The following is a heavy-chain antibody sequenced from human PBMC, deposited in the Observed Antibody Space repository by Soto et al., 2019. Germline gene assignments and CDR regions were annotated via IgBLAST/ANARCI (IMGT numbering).Heavy chain of an antibody. D-gene: IGHD6-6*01. Sequence: GGSLRLSCAASGFTFSSYAMHWVRQAPGKGLEWVAVISYDGSNKYYADSVKGRFTISRDNSKNTLYLQMNSPRAEDTAVYYCARDQGASSSSSIEYYGMDVWGQGTTVTVSS. CDR2: ISYDGSNK. CDR3: ARDQGASSSSSIEYYGMDV. V-gene: IGHV3-30-3*01. CDR1: GFTFSSYA. J-gene: IGHJ6*02.